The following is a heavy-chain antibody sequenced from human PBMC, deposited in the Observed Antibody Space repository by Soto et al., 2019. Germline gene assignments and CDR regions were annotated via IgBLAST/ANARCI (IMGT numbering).Heavy chain of an antibody. CDR3: AREGNAGRITIFGVVIPDYGMDV. D-gene: IGHD3-3*01. J-gene: IGHJ6*02. CDR1: GYTFTSYG. V-gene: IGHV1-18*01. CDR2: ISAYNGNT. Sequence: GSVKVYCKASGYTFTSYGISWVRQAPGQGLEWMGWISAYNGNTNYAQKLQGRVTMTTDTSTSTAYMELRSLRSDDTAVYYCAREGNAGRITIFGVVIPDYGMDVWGQGTTVTVS.